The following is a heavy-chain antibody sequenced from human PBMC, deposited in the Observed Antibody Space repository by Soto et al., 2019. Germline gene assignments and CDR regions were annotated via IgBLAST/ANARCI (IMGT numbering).Heavy chain of an antibody. J-gene: IGHJ4*02. V-gene: IGHV4-34*01. Sequence: QVQLQQWGARLLKPSETLSLRCAVHGGSFTGYYCSWIRQPPGKGLEWIGEINHDGTANYSPSLASRVTISVDTSKNHFSLNLISVTAADTAVYYCARGQARYSSNLEYYWGQGTLVTVSS. D-gene: IGHD6-13*01. CDR2: INHDGTA. CDR1: GGSFTGYY. CDR3: ARGQARYSSNLEYY.